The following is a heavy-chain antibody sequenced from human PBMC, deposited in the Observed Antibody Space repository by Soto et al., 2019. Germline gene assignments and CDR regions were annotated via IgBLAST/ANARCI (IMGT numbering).Heavy chain of an antibody. CDR1: GGSISSGGYS. D-gene: IGHD3-22*01. J-gene: IGHJ4*02. CDR2: IYHSGST. CDR3: ARLRPYYYDSSGYYDY. Sequence: PSETLSLTCAVSGGSISSGGYSWSWIRQPPGKGLEWIGYIYHSGSTYYNPSLKSRVTISVDRSKNQFSLKLSSVTAADTAVYYCARLRPYYYDSSGYYDYWGQGTLVTVSS. V-gene: IGHV4-30-2*01.